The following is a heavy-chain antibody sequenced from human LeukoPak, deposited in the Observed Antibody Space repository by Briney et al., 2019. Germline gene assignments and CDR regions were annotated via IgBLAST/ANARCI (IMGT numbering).Heavy chain of an antibody. J-gene: IGHJ4*02. CDR1: GFTFSSFG. V-gene: IGHV3-33*05. CDR2: ILYDEK. CDR3: ARYCSGGCYSGVDY. D-gene: IGHD2-15*01. Sequence: PGRSLGLSCAASGFTFSSFGMHWVRQAPGRGLEWVALILYDEKYYADSVKGRFTISRDNSRNTLYLQMDSLRAEDTAVYYCARYCSGGCYSGVDYWGQGTLVTVPS.